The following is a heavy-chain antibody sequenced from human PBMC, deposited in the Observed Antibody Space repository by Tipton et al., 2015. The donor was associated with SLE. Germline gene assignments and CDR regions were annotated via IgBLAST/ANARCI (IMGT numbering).Heavy chain of an antibody. J-gene: IGHJ2*01. V-gene: IGHV3-21*03. D-gene: IGHD2-15*01. CDR1: GFTFSNYI. CDR3: AREGLYCSGGSCYDWYFDL. CDR2: ISSSSSYI. Sequence: GSLRLSCAASGFTFSNYIMSWVRQAPGKGLEWVASISSSSSYIYYADSVKGRFTISRDNAKNSLYLQMNSLRAEDTAVYYCAREGLYCSGGSCYDWYFDLWGRGTLVTVSS.